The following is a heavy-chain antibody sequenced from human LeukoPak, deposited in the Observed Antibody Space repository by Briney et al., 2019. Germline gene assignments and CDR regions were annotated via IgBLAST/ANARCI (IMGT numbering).Heavy chain of an antibody. J-gene: IGHJ6*03. Sequence: GGSLRLSCAASGFTFSSYAMSWVRQAPGKGLEWVSAISGSGGSTYYADSVKGRFTISRDNSKNTLYLQMNSLRAEDTAVYYCAREQPHHEYSSSSYYYYYYMDVWGKGTTVTVSS. D-gene: IGHD6-6*01. CDR1: GFTFSSYA. CDR3: AREQPHHEYSSSSYYYYYYMDV. V-gene: IGHV3-23*01. CDR2: ISGSGGST.